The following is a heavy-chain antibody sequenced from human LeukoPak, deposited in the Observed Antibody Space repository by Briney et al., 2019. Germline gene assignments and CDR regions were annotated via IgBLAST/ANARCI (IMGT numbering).Heavy chain of an antibody. CDR1: GGSFSGYY. CDR2: INHSGST. J-gene: IGHJ5*02. CDR3: ARRRKYYYDSSGYFP. Sequence: PSETLSLTCAVYGGSFSGYYWSWIRQPPGKGLEWIGEINHSGSTNYNPSLKSRVTISVDTSKNQFSLKLSSVTAADTAVYYCARRRKYYYDSSGYFPWGQGTLVTVSS. D-gene: IGHD3-22*01. V-gene: IGHV4-34*01.